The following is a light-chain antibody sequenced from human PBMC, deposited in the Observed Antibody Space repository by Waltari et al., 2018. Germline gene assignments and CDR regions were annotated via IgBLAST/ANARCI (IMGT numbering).Light chain of an antibody. V-gene: IGLV1-44*01. J-gene: IGLJ2*01. Sequence: QSVLNQPPSASGTPGQRVTIPCSGSSPHMGSNPVNWYQQLPGTAPKLRIYSNNQRPSGVPDRFSGSKSGTSASLAITGLQSEDEADYYCAAWDDSLKGPIFGGGTKLTVL. CDR2: SNN. CDR1: SPHMGSNP. CDR3: AAWDDSLKGPI.